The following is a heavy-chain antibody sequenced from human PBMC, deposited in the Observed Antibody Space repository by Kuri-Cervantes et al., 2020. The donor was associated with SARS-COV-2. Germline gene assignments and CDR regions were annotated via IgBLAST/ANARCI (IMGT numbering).Heavy chain of an antibody. Sequence: GGSLRLSCAASGFTFDDYAMHWVRQAPGKGLEWVSGISWNSGSIGYADSVKGRFTISRDNAKNSLYLQMNSLRAEDTALYYCAKDTNSGSYSYTYFDYWGQGTLVTVSS. D-gene: IGHD1-26*01. CDR2: ISWNSGSI. V-gene: IGHV3-9*01. CDR3: AKDTNSGSYSYTYFDY. CDR1: GFTFDDYA. J-gene: IGHJ4*02.